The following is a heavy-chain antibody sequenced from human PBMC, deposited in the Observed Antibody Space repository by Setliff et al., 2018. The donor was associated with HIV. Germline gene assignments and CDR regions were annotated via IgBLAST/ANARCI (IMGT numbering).Heavy chain of an antibody. J-gene: IGHJ4*02. CDR2: IKQDGSEK. Sequence: GGSLRLSCAASGFRFSTYWMTWVRQAPGKGLEWVANIKQDGSEKYYVDSVKGRFTLSRDNAKNTLYLQMNSLRAEDTAIYYCARDDPAGGIDYWGQGTLVTVSS. D-gene: IGHD1-26*01. V-gene: IGHV3-7*01. CDR1: GFRFSTYW. CDR3: ARDDPAGGIDY.